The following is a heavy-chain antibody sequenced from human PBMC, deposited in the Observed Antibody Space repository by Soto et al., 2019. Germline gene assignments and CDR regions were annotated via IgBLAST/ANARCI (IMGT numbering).Heavy chain of an antibody. V-gene: IGHV3-48*02. CDR2: ISSSSTTI. CDR3: AGETEY. D-gene: IGHD3-10*01. J-gene: IGHJ4*02. Sequence: EVQLVESGGGLVQPGGSLRLSCAASGFFFSSYSMNWVRQAPGRGLEWGSYISSSSTTIHYADSVKGRFTISRDNAKSSLSLQMNSLRDEDTAVYYCAGETEYWGQGILITVSS. CDR1: GFFFSSYS.